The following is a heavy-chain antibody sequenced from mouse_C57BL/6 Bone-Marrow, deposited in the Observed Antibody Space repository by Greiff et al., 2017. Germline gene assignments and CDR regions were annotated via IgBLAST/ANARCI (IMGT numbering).Heavy chain of an antibody. CDR2: IDPETGGT. CDR1: GYTFTDYE. CDR3: TRSYGSSYRYFDV. D-gene: IGHD1-1*01. J-gene: IGHJ1*03. V-gene: IGHV1-15*01. Sequence: QVQLQQSGPELVRPGASVTLSCKASGYTFTDYEMHWVKQTPVHGLEWIGAIDPETGGTAYNQKFKGKAILTADKSSSTAYMELRSLTSEDSAVYYCTRSYGSSYRYFDVWGTGTTVTVSS.